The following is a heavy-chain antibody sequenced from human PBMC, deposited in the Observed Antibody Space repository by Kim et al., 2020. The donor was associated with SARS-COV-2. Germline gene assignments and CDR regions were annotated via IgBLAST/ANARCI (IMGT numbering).Heavy chain of an antibody. CDR3: AKDLAGLAKVN. Sequence: TYYADSVKGRFTISGDNSKNALDLQIASQRAEDTAVYYCAKDLAGLAKVNWGQGTLVAVSS. V-gene: IGHV3-23*01. D-gene: IGHD6-19*01. J-gene: IGHJ4*02. CDR2: T.